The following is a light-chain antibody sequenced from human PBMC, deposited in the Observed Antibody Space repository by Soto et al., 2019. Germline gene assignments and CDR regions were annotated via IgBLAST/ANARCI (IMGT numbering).Light chain of an antibody. J-gene: IGKJ1*01. CDR1: RSISSW. CDR3: QQYNSSPWT. V-gene: IGKV1-5*03. Sequence: DIQMTQSPSTLSASVGDRVTVTCRASRSISSWVAWYQQKPGKAPKLLIYKAAALESGVPSRFSGSGSGTEFTLTISSLQPDDFATSYCQQYNSSPWTFGQGPKVEVK. CDR2: KAA.